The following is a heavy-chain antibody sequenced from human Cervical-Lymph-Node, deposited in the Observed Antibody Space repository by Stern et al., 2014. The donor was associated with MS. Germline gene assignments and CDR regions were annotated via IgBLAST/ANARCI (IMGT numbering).Heavy chain of an antibody. D-gene: IGHD5-18*01. J-gene: IGHJ6*02. CDR1: GFTFRTYG. Sequence: VQLVESGGGVVQPGRSLRLSCAASGFTFRTYGMHWVRQAPGMGLAWVASISYDGSNFYYADSGKGRFTISRDNSKKTLHLQMNSLRPDDTAMYFCAKDRRGGYNYLFGMDVWGQGTTVTVSS. V-gene: IGHV3-30*18. CDR2: ISYDGSNF. CDR3: AKDRRGGYNYLFGMDV.